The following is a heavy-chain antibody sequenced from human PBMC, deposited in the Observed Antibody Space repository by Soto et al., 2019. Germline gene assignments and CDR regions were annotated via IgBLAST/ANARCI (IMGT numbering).Heavy chain of an antibody. J-gene: IGHJ6*02. CDR1: GFTFSSYS. CDR2: ISSSSSYI. CDR3: ARGNYDYVWGSYRYSYYYYGMDV. Sequence: GGSLRLSCAASGFTFSSYSMNWVRQAPGKGLEWVSSISSSSSYIYYADSVKGRFTISRDNAKNSLYLQMNSLRAEDTAVYYCARGNYDYVWGSYRYSYYYYGMDVWGQGTTVTVS. V-gene: IGHV3-21*01. D-gene: IGHD3-16*02.